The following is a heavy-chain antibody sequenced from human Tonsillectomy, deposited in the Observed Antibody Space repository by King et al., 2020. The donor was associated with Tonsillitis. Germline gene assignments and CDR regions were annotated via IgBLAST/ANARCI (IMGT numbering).Heavy chain of an antibody. Sequence: QLVQSGGGLVKPGGSLRLSCAASGFTFSSHTMNWVRQAPGKGLEWVSSISSSSSYIYYVDSVKGRFTISRDNAQNSLYLQMNSLRAEATAVYYCAEGVAAAGTDALDIWGQGAVVTVSS. CDR3: AEGVAAAGTDALDI. V-gene: IGHV3-21*01. CDR1: GFTFSSHT. CDR2: ISSSSSYI. D-gene: IGHD6-13*01. J-gene: IGHJ3*02.